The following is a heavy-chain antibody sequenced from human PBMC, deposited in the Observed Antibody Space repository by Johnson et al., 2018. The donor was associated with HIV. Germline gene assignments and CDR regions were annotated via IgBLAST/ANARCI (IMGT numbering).Heavy chain of an antibody. CDR3: AKDGAAPASYGAFDI. D-gene: IGHD2-8*01. CDR1: GFTFSSYA. J-gene: IGHJ3*02. V-gene: IGHV3-30-3*01. CDR2: ISYDGSNK. Sequence: QVQLVESGGDLVQPGGSLRLSCAASGFTFSSYAMSWVRQAPGKGLEWVAVISYDGSNKYYADSVKGRFTISRDNSKNTLYLQMNSLRAEDTAVYYCAKDGAAPASYGAFDIWGQGTMVTVSS.